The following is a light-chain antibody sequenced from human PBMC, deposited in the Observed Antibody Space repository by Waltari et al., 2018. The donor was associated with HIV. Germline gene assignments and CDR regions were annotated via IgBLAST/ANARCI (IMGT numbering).Light chain of an antibody. CDR3: AAWDDSLNGPV. J-gene: IGLJ2*01. CDR1: SSNIGSNS. V-gene: IGLV1-44*01. CDR2: NNN. Sequence: QSVLTQPPSASGTPGQRVTISCSGSSSNIGSNSVNWYQHLPGTAPKVLMYNNNQRPSGVPNRFSASKSGTSAALAISGLQSEDEADYYCAAWDDSLNGPVFGGGTKLTVL.